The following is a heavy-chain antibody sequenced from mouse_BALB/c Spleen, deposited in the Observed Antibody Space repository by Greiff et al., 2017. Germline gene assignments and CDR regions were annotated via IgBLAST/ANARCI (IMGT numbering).Heavy chain of an antibody. CDR2: IYPSDSYT. V-gene: IGHV1-69*02. CDR3: TRSGGYDDGFAY. D-gene: IGHD2-2*01. CDR1: GYTFTSYW. Sequence: QVQLQQPGAELVRPGASVKLSCKASGYTFTSYWINWVKQRPGQGLEWIGNIYPSDSYTNYNQKFKDKATLTVDKSSSTAYMQLSSPTSEDSAVYYYTRSGGYDDGFAYWGQGTLVTVSA. J-gene: IGHJ3*01.